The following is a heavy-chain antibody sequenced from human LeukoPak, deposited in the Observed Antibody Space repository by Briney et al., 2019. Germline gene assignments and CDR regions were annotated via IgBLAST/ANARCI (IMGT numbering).Heavy chain of an antibody. CDR3: ASGPRLWSRYYMDV. CDR2: IIPIFGTA. J-gene: IGHJ6*03. D-gene: IGHD1-1*01. CDR1: GGTFSSYA. V-gene: IGHV1-69*05. Sequence: ASVKVSCKASGGTFSSYAISWVRQAPGQGLEWMGRIIPIFGTANYAQKFQGRVTITTDESTSTAYMELSSLRSEDTAVYYCASGPRLWSRYYMDVWGKGTTVTVSS.